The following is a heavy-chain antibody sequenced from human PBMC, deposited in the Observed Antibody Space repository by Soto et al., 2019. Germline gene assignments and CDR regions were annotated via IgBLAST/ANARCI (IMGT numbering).Heavy chain of an antibody. V-gene: IGHV3-48*02. CDR1: GFTSSTYS. D-gene: IGHD1-7*01. CDR3: AGDLGWNYVTERFGH. J-gene: IGHJ5*02. Sequence: GSLTLSCAASGFTSSTYSMNWVRQVPGKGMEWDSYISSSSSTIYYADSVKGRFTISRDNAKNSLYLQMNSLRDEDTAVYYRAGDLGWNYVTERFGHWGQGTLVTVSS. CDR2: ISSSSSTI.